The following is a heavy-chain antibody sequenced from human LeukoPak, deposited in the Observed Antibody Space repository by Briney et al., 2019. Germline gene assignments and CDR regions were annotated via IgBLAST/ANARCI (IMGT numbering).Heavy chain of an antibody. Sequence: SETLSLTCTVSGYSISSGYYWGWIRQPPGKGLEWIGEINHSGSTNYNPSLKSRVTISVDTSKNQFSLKLSSVTAADTAVYYCARGESSGSFVYWGQGTLVTVSS. CDR1: GYSISSGYY. J-gene: IGHJ4*02. D-gene: IGHD6-19*01. CDR3: ARGESSGSFVY. V-gene: IGHV4-38-2*02. CDR2: INHSGST.